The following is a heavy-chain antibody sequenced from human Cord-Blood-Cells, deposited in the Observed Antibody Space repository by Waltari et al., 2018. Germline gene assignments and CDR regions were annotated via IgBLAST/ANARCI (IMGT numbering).Heavy chain of an antibody. J-gene: IGHJ4*02. Sequence: QVQLVESGGGVVQPGRSLRHSCAASGFTLSRDGMHCVRQAPGKGLEWVAVISYDGSNKYYAYSVKGRFTISRDNSKNTLYLQMNSLRAEDTAVYYCAKGGLRFLEWLLYYFDYWGQGTLVTVSS. D-gene: IGHD3-3*01. CDR3: AKGGLRFLEWLLYYFDY. CDR1: GFTLSRDG. V-gene: IGHV3-30*18. CDR2: ISYDGSNK.